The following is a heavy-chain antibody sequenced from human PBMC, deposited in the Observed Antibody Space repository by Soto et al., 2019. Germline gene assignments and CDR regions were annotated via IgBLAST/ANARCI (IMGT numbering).Heavy chain of an antibody. J-gene: IGHJ5*01. CDR3: ARLIGNSWLDS. CDR2: TYYRSKWDN. Sequence: PSQTLSLTCAISGDSVSTNSATCDWIRQSPSRGLEWLGRTYYRSKWDNDYAVSVKGRITINPDTSNNQLSLQLNSVTPDDTAVYYCARLIGNSWLDSWGQGILVTVSS. V-gene: IGHV6-1*01. D-gene: IGHD2-8*01. CDR1: GDSVSTNSAT.